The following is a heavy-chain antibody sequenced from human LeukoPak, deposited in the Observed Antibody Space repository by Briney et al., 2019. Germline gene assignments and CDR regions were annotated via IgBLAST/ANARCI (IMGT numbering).Heavy chain of an antibody. CDR3: AKGIAVAGNWGYYFDY. CDR2: ISGSGVST. D-gene: IGHD6-19*01. CDR1: GFTFSSYA. J-gene: IGHJ4*02. V-gene: IGHV3-23*01. Sequence: PGGSLRLSCAASGFTFSSYAMSWVRQAPGKGLEWVSAISGSGVSTYYADSVKGRFTISRDNSKNTLYLQMNSLRAEDTDVYYCAKGIAVAGNWGYYFDYWGQGTLVTVSS.